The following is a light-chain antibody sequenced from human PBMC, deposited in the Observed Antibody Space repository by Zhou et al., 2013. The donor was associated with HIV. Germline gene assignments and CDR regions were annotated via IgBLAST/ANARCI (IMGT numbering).Light chain of an antibody. CDR2: DAS. J-gene: IGKJ5*01. CDR3: QQRSNWPIT. V-gene: IGKV3-11*01. CDR1: QSVNSY. Sequence: EIVLTQSPATLSLSPGERATLFCRASQSVNSYLAWYQQKPGQAPRLLIHDASNRATAIPARFSGSGSGTDYTLTISSLEPEDFAVYYCQQRSNWPITFGQGTRLEIK.